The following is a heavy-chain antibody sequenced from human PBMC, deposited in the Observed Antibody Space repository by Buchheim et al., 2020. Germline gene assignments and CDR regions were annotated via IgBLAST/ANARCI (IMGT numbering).Heavy chain of an antibody. Sequence: QVQLQESGPGLVKPSQTLSLTCTVSGGSISSGGYYWSWIRQPPGKGLEWVRYISYSGSTYYNPSLKSRVTISVQPSTNQFSLKLSPVTAADTAVYYCARCSITGDPFDYWGQGTL. CDR3: ARCSITGDPFDY. J-gene: IGHJ4*02. CDR2: ISYSGST. D-gene: IGHD7-27*01. CDR1: GGSISSGGYY. V-gene: IGHV4-31*03.